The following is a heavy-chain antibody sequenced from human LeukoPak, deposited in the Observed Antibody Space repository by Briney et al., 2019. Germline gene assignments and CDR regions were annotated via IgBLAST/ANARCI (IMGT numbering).Heavy chain of an antibody. V-gene: IGHV4-34*01. CDR1: GGSFSGYY. CDR3: AGAYDSSGYYDY. Sequence: SETLSLTCAVYGGSFSGYYWSWIRQPPGKGLEWIGEINHSGSTNYNPSLKSRVTISVDTSKNQFPLKLSSVTAADTAVYYCAGAYDSSGYYDYWGQGTLVTVSS. D-gene: IGHD3-22*01. J-gene: IGHJ4*02. CDR2: INHSGST.